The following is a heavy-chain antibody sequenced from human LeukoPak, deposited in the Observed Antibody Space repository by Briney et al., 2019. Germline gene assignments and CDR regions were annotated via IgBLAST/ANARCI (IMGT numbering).Heavy chain of an antibody. CDR3: AKAPPQGNTFYYYYMDV. D-gene: IGHD1/OR15-1a*01. CDR2: ISGSGGST. CDR1: DFSFITYA. V-gene: IGHV3-23*01. J-gene: IGHJ6*03. Sequence: PGGSLRLSCAASDFSFITYAMSWVRQAPGKGLEWVSAISGSGGSTYYADSVKGRFTISRDNSKNTLYLQMNSLRAEDTAVYYCAKAPPQGNTFYYYYMDVWGKGTTVTVSS.